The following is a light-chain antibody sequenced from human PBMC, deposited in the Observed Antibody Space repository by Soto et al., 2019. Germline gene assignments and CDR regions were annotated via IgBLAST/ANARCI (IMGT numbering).Light chain of an antibody. CDR3: QQRSNWPPEIT. V-gene: IGKV3-15*01. CDR1: QSVRKN. J-gene: IGKJ5*01. CDR2: AAS. Sequence: EIVMTQSPATLSVSPGDRATLSCRASQSVRKNLAWYQHKPGQSPRLLIYAASTRATGIPAKFSGGGSGTEFTLTISSLQSDDFATYYCQQRSNWPPEITVGQGTRLEIK.